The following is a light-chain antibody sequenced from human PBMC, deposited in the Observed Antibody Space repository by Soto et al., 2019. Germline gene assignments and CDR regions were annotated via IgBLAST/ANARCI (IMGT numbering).Light chain of an antibody. J-gene: IGKJ1*01. V-gene: IGKV3-20*01. CDR1: QSVSSSN. Sequence: EIVLKQSPGTLSLSPGERGTLSCRASQSVSSSNLAWYQQKPGQAPRLLIYGATSRATGIPDRFSGSGSGTDFTLTVSRLEPEDFAVYYCQQYGSSPTFGQGTKVDIK. CDR2: GAT. CDR3: QQYGSSPT.